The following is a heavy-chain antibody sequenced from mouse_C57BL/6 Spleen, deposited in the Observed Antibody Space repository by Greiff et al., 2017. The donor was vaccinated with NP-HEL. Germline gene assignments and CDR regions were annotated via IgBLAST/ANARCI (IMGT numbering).Heavy chain of an antibody. CDR3: ARDGNYGWFAY. V-gene: IGHV5-17*01. Sequence: EVKLMESGGGLVKPGGSLKLSCAASGFTFSDYGMHWVRQAPEKGLEWVAYISSGSSTIYYADTVKGRFTISRDNAKNTLFLQMTSLRSEDTAMYYCARDGNYGWFAYWGQGTLVTVSA. J-gene: IGHJ3*01. CDR2: ISSGSSTI. CDR1: GFTFSDYG. D-gene: IGHD2-1*01.